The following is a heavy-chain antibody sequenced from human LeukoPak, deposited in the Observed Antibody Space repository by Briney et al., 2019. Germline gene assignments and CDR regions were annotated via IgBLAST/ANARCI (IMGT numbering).Heavy chain of an antibody. J-gene: IGHJ4*02. CDR1: GFTFSSYA. D-gene: IGHD2-2*01. Sequence: GGSLRLSCAASGFTFSSYAMSWVRQAPGKGLEWVPAISGSGGSTYYADSVKGRFTISRDNSKNTLYLQMNSLRAEDTAVYYCAKDSRSVVVPAAHFDYWGQGTLVTVSS. V-gene: IGHV3-23*01. CDR3: AKDSRSVVVPAAHFDY. CDR2: ISGSGGST.